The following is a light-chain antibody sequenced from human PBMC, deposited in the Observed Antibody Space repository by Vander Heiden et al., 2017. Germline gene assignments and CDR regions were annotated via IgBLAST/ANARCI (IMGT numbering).Light chain of an antibody. CDR2: RNN. J-gene: IGLJ1*01. CDR1: SSNIGSNH. V-gene: IGLV1-47*01. Sequence: QSVLTQPPSASGTPGQRVTIACSGSSSNIGSNHVYCYKQLPGTAPKLLIYRNNQRPSGVPYRFSGSKSGTSASLDISGLRSEDEADYDCAAWDDSLSVGVFGTGTKVTVL. CDR3: AAWDDSLSVGV.